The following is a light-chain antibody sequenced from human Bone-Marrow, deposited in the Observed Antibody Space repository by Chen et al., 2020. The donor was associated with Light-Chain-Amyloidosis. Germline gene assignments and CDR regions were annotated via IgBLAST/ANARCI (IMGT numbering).Light chain of an antibody. CDR2: RDT. J-gene: IGLJ2*01. Sequence: SYELPQPPSGAGSPGQTAIITCSGDDLPTKYAYWYQQKPGQAPVLVINRDTERPSGISERFSGSSSGTKATLTISGVQAEDEADYHCQSADSSGTYEVIFGGGTKLTVL. CDR3: QSADSSGTYEVI. V-gene: IGLV3-25*03. CDR1: DLPTKY.